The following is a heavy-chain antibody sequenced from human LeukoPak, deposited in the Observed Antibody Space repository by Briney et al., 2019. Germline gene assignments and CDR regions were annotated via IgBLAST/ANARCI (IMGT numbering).Heavy chain of an antibody. CDR2: IYSGGST. D-gene: IGHD2-8*02. V-gene: IGHV3-53*01. J-gene: IGHJ3*02. Sequence: GGSLRLSCAASGFTVSSNYMSWVRQAPGKGLEWVSVIYSGGSTYYADSVKGRFTISRDNSKNTLYLQMNSLRAEDTAVYYCANNGGVGPRTDAFDIWGQGTMVTVSS. CDR1: GFTVSSNY. CDR3: ANNGGVGPRTDAFDI.